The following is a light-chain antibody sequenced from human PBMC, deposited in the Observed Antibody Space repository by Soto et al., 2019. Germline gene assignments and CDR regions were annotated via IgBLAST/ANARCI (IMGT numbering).Light chain of an antibody. CDR3: QQYNRFPYT. Sequence: DIQMTQSPSTLSASVGDRVTITCRASQSLSSWLAWYQQKPGKAPNLLIYKASSLESGVPSRFSGSGSGTEFTRTISSLQPDDFATYYCQQYNRFPYTFGQGTKLEIK. V-gene: IGKV1-5*03. CDR1: QSLSSW. J-gene: IGKJ2*01. CDR2: KAS.